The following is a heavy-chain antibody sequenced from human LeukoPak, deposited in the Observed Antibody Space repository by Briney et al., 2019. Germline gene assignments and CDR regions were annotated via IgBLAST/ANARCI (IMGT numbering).Heavy chain of an antibody. Sequence: GASVKVSCKASGYTFTSYGISWVRQVPGQGLEWMGWISAYNGNTNYAQKLQGRVTMTTDTSTSTAYMELRSLRSDDTAVYYCARVALEMATPMDGAFDIWGQGTMVTVSS. CDR2: ISAYNGNT. V-gene: IGHV1-18*01. CDR1: GYTFTSYG. J-gene: IGHJ3*02. CDR3: ARVALEMATPMDGAFDI. D-gene: IGHD5-24*01.